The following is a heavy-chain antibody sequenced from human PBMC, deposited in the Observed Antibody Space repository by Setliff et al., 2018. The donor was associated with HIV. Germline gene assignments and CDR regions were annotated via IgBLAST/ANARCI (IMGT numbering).Heavy chain of an antibody. J-gene: IGHJ6*03. CDR3: ARNHYDDTYYRPGVYYCFYMDV. CDR2: IYRSGTT. Sequence: SETLSLTCVVSGYSITSGYYWGWIRQPPGRGLEWIAMIYRSGTTYYNTSLKSRVTISLDGPKNQFSLKLSSVTAADTAVYYCARNHYDDTYYRPGVYYCFYMDVWGKGTTVTVS. CDR1: GYSITSGYY. V-gene: IGHV4-38-2*01. D-gene: IGHD3-10*01.